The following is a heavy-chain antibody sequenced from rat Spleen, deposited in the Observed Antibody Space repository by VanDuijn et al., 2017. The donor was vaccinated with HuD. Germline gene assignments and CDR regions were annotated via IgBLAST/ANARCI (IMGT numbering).Heavy chain of an antibody. CDR2: ISYSGST. CDR3: ARGIPYYYSSYSHFDY. D-gene: IGHD1-2*01. J-gene: IGHJ2*01. V-gene: IGHV3-1*01. CDR1: GYSITSNY. Sequence: EVQLQESGPGLVKPSQSLSLTCSVTGYSITSNYWGWIRKFPGNKMEWMGYISYSGSTSYNPSLKSRISITRDTSKNQFFLQLNSVTTEDTATYYCARGIPYYYSSYSHFDYWGQGVMVTVSS.